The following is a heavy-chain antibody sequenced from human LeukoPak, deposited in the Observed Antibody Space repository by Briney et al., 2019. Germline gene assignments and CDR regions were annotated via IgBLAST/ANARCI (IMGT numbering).Heavy chain of an antibody. D-gene: IGHD4-11*01. Sequence: SETLSLTCTVSGDSISSYYWSWIRHPPGKGLEWIGYIYYTGSTNYNPSLESRVIISADRSKSQFSLKLRAVTAADTSVYYCAREPTDSRFDPSGQRTLVTASS. CDR2: IYYTGST. J-gene: IGHJ5*02. CDR1: GDSISSYY. V-gene: IGHV4-59*12. CDR3: AREPTDSRFDP.